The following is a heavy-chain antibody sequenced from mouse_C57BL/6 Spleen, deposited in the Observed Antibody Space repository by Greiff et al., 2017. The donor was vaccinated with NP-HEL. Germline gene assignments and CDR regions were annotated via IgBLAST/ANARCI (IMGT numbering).Heavy chain of an antibody. CDR1: GFNITDYY. D-gene: IGHD2-3*01. J-gene: IGHJ2*01. V-gene: IGHV14-2*01. CDR3: ALYDGYYFDY. Sequence: DVKLVESGAELVKPGASVKLSCTASGFNITDYYMHWVKQRTEQGLEWIGRIDPEDGETKYAPKFQGKATITADTSSNTAYLQLSSLTSEDTAVYYCALYDGYYFDYWGQGTTLTVSS. CDR2: IDPEDGET.